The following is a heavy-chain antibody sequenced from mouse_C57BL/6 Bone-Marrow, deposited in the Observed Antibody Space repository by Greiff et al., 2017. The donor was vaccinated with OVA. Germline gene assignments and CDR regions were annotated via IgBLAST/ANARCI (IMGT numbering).Heavy chain of an antibody. CDR2: ISDGGSYT. Sequence: EVQGVESGGGLVKPGGSLKLSCAASGFTFSSYAMSWVRQTPEKRLEWVATISDGGSYTYYPDNVKGRFTISRDNAKNNLYLQMSHLKSEDTAMYYCARDGGRGLPDYWGQGTTLTVSS. D-gene: IGHD5-5*01. V-gene: IGHV5-4*01. CDR1: GFTFSSYA. CDR3: ARDGGRGLPDY. J-gene: IGHJ2*01.